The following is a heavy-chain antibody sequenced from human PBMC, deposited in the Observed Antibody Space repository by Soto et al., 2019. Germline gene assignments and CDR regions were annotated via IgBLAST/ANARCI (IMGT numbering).Heavy chain of an antibody. D-gene: IGHD6-13*01. J-gene: IGHJ4*02. Sequence: QLQLQESGPGLVKPSETLSLTCTVSGGSISSSSYYWGWIRQPPGKGLEWIGSIYYSGSTYYNPSLKSRVTISVDTSKNQFSLKLSSVTAADTAVYYCARLEAAAGRLFDYWGQGTLVTVSS. CDR2: IYYSGST. CDR3: ARLEAAAGRLFDY. V-gene: IGHV4-39*01. CDR1: GGSISSSSYY.